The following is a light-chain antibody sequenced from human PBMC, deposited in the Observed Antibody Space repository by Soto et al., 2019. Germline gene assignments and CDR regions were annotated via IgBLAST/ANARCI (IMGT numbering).Light chain of an antibody. CDR2: EVS. V-gene: IGLV2-8*01. CDR1: SSDVGGYNF. CDR3: SSYAGSNILV. J-gene: IGLJ2*01. Sequence: QSALTQPPSASGSPGQSVTISCTGTSSDVGGYNFVSWYQQHPGKAPKLMIYEVSERPSGVPARFSGSKSGNPASLTVSALQAEDEADYYCSSYAGSNILVFGGGTKLTVL.